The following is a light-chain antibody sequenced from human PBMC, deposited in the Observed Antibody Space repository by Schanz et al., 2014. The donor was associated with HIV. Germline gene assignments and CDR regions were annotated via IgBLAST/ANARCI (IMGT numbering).Light chain of an antibody. CDR3: QQYNSYPWT. J-gene: IGKJ1*01. CDR1: QNINNW. V-gene: IGKV1-5*03. Sequence: DIHMTQSPSTLSASVGDRVTITCRASQNINNWLAWYQQKPGKAPKVLIYKASSLETGVPSRFSGSGSGTEFTLTISSLQADDSASYYCQQYNSYPWTFGQGTKVEIK. CDR2: KAS.